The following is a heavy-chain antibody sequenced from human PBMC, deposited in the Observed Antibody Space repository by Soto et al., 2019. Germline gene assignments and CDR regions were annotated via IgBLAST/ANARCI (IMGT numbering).Heavy chain of an antibody. J-gene: IGHJ3*02. CDR3: TREAGYCSRTSCYRRAFDS. Sequence: EVQLVESGGDLVQPGGSLRLSCAASGFTFSSHLMHWVRRVPGKGLVWVSHINTDGGITGYADYVKGRFTISRDNAKNTLYLQMNGLRVEDTSVYYCTREAGYCSRTSCYRRAFDSWGQGTMVTVSS. D-gene: IGHD2-2*01. CDR2: INTDGGIT. CDR1: GFTFSSHL. V-gene: IGHV3-74*01.